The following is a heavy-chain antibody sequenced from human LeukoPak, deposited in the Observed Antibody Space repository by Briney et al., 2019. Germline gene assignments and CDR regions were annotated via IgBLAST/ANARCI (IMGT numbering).Heavy chain of an antibody. J-gene: IGHJ4*02. V-gene: IGHV4-34*01. CDR3: ARGRRYNYGPPPDY. CDR2: INHSGST. CDR1: GGSFSGYY. D-gene: IGHD5-18*01. Sequence: SETLSLTCAVYGGSFSGYYWSWIRQPPGKGLEWIGEINHSGSTNYNPSPKSRVTISVDTSTNQFSLKLSSVTAADTAVYYCARGRRYNYGPPPDYWGQGTLVTVSS.